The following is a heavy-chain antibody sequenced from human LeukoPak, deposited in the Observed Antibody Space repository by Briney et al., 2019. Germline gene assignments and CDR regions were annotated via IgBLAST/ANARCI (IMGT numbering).Heavy chain of an antibody. V-gene: IGHV3-48*01. CDR3: ARNQGIDYYDSSGFYWGVEY. J-gene: IGHJ4*02. D-gene: IGHD3-22*01. CDR1: GFTFSSYA. CDR2: ISGGGGTI. Sequence: GGSLRLSCAASGFTFSSYAMNWVRQAPGKGLEWVSFISGGGGTIYYADSVKGRFTISRDNAKNSLHLQMDSLRVEDTAVYYCARNQGIDYYDSSGFYWGVEYWGQGTLVTVSS.